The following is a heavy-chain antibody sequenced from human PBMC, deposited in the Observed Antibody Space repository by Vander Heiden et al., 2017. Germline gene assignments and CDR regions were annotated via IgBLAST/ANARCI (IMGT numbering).Heavy chain of an antibody. CDR1: GGSISSNYWSSYY. CDR2: ISYGGTT. Sequence: QVQLQESGPGLVKPSETLSLTCSVSGGSISSNYWSSYYWSWIRQPPGKGLEWIGYISYGGTTTYNPSLKSRVTISADTSKNQFSLKLNSVTAADTAVYYCARDSLSRFSGKHGIDVWGQGTTVTVSS. CDR3: ARDSLSRFSGKHGIDV. V-gene: IGHV4-61*01. D-gene: IGHD3-3*01. J-gene: IGHJ6*02.